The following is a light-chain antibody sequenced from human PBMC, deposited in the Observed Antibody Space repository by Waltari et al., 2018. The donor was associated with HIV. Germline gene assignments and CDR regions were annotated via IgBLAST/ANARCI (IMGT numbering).Light chain of an antibody. CDR1: QSIGSS. J-gene: IGKJ2*03. CDR3: HQSSSLPRS. Sequence: DIVLTQPPDFQSATPKEKVTITCRASQSIGSSLHWYQQKPDQTPKLLIKYASQSFTGVPSRFSGSGAGTDFTLTINSLKAEDSATYYCHQSSSLPRSFGQGTKLEI. V-gene: IGKV6-21*01. CDR2: YAS.